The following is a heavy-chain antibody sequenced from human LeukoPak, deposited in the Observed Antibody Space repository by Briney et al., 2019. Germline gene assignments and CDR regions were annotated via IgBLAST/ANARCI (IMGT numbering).Heavy chain of an antibody. CDR1: GGSISSYY. CDR2: IYYSGST. CDR3: ARVGEYYDFWSGFRPDAFDI. Sequence: SETLSLTCTVSGGSISSYYWSWIRQPPGKGLEWIGYIYYSGSTNYNPSLKSRVTISVDTSKNQFSLKLSSVTAADTAVYYCARVGEYYDFWSGFRPDAFDIWGQGTMVTVSS. D-gene: IGHD3-3*01. V-gene: IGHV4-59*12. J-gene: IGHJ3*02.